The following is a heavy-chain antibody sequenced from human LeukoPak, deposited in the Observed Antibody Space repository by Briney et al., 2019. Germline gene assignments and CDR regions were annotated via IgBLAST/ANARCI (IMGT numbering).Heavy chain of an antibody. CDR3: ARDREIYYGSGSSDY. CDR1: GFTFSSFW. Sequence: GGSLRLSCAASGFTFSSFWMHWVRQAPGKGLVWVSHINGDGSSTTYADSVKGRFTISRDNAENTLYLQMNSLRAEDTAVYYCARDREIYYGSGSSDYWGQGTLVTVSS. J-gene: IGHJ4*02. D-gene: IGHD3-10*01. V-gene: IGHV3-74*01. CDR2: INGDGSST.